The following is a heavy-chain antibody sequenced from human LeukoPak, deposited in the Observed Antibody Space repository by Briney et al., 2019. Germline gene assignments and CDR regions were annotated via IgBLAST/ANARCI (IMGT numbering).Heavy chain of an antibody. D-gene: IGHD3-10*02. V-gene: IGHV4-59*01. J-gene: IGHJ4*02. CDR1: GGSISSYY. CDR2: IYYSGST. CDR3: ARVWDADVPEPGY. Sequence: SETLSLTCTVSGGSISSYYWSWIRQPPGKGLEWIGYIYYSGSTNYNPSLKSRVTISVDTSKNQFSLKLSSVTAADTAVYYCARVWDADVPEPGYWGQGTLVTVSS.